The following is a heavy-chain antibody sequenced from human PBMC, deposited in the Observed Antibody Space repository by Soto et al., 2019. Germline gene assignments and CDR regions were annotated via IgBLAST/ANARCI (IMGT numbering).Heavy chain of an antibody. CDR2: ISYDGSNK. J-gene: IGHJ6*02. CDR3: TKAPGEGFYDVGGFYSYYFGMDV. V-gene: IGHV3-30*18. Sequence: WGTLRLSCAASGFTFSSYGMHWVRQAPGKGLEWLAPISYDGSNKYYTDSVKGRFTICRDNFKNRLYLQMSSLKPQDTAVYYFTKAPGEGFYDVGGFYSYYFGMDVRGQGTTVTTSS. D-gene: IGHD3-22*01. CDR1: GFTFSSYG.